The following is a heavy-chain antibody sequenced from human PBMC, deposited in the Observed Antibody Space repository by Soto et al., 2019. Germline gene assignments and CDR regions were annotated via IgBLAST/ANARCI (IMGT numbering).Heavy chain of an antibody. CDR1: GGYFHDDY. CDR2: IKRSGKT. Sequence: SETLSLTCGVYGGYFHDDYWSWVLQSPGKGLEWIGEIKRSGKTYYNPSLGSRFSSFIDLSKNQFSLSLTSVTAADTAVYYCARGLTTVYLMRRYYALDIWSQGTMVT. D-gene: IGHD4-4*01. CDR3: ARGLTTVYLMRRYYALDI. J-gene: IGHJ3*02. V-gene: IGHV4-34*01.